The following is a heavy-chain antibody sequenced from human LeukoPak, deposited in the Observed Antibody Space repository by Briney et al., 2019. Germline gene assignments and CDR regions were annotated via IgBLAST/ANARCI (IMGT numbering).Heavy chain of an antibody. CDR2: INAGNGNT. CDR3: ARVKAVTGYADY. Sequence: GASVKVSCKASGYTFTSYAMHWVRQAPGQRLEWMGWINAGNGNTKYSQKFQGRVTITRDTSASTAYMELSSLRSEDTAVYYCARVKAVTGYADYWGQGTLVTVSS. J-gene: IGHJ4*02. V-gene: IGHV1-3*01. D-gene: IGHD3-9*01. CDR1: GYTFTSYA.